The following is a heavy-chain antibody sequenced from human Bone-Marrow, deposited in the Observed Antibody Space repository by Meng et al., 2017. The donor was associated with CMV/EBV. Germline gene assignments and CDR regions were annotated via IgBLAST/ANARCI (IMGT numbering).Heavy chain of an antibody. J-gene: IGHJ4*02. Sequence: GSLRLSCAASGFTFSSYYWSWIRQPPGKGLEWIGYIYYSGSTNYNPSLKSRVTISVDTSKNQFSLKLSSVTAADTAVYYCAREWLRPPNYFDYWGQGTLVTVSS. D-gene: IGHD5-12*01. CDR1: GFTFSSYY. V-gene: IGHV4-59*01. CDR2: IYYSGST. CDR3: AREWLRPPNYFDY.